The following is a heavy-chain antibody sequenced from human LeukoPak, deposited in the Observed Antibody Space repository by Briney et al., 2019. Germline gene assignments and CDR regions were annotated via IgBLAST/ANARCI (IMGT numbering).Heavy chain of an antibody. CDR1: GYTFTSYG. CDR3: ARDGYCSSTSCYVYYYYGMDV. J-gene: IGHJ6*02. Sequence: GASVTVSCKASGYTFTSYGISWVRQAPGQGVEWMGWISAYNGNTNYAQKLQGRVTMTTDTSTSTAYMELRSLRSDDTAVYYCARDGYCSSTSCYVYYYYGMDVWGQGTTVTVSS. CDR2: ISAYNGNT. V-gene: IGHV1-18*01. D-gene: IGHD2-2*01.